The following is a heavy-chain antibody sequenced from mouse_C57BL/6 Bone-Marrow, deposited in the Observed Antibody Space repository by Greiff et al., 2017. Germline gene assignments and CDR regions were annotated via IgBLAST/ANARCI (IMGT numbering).Heavy chain of an antibody. CDR2: ISDGGSYT. D-gene: IGHD1-1*01. CDR1: GFTFSSYA. Sequence: EVQVVESGGGLVKPGVSLKLSCAASGFTFSSYAMSWVRQTPEKRLEWVATISDGGSYTYYPDNVKGRFTISRDNAKNNLYLQMRHLKSEDTAMYYCARIPYYYGSSPWYFDVWGTGTTVTVSS. CDR3: ARIPYYYGSSPWYFDV. V-gene: IGHV5-4*01. J-gene: IGHJ1*03.